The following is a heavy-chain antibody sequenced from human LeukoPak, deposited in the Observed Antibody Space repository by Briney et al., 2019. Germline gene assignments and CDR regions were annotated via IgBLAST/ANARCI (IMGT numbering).Heavy chain of an antibody. CDR3: ARVTYAVPDY. CDR2: ISSSGKNI. Sequence: GGSLRLSCAASGFTFSSYEMNWVRQTPGKGLEWVSYISSSGKNIYFADSVKGRFTISRDNAKNSLFLQMDSLRAEDTAVYYCARVTYAVPDYWGQGTLVAVSS. D-gene: IGHD2/OR15-2a*01. J-gene: IGHJ4*02. CDR1: GFTFSSYE. V-gene: IGHV3-48*03.